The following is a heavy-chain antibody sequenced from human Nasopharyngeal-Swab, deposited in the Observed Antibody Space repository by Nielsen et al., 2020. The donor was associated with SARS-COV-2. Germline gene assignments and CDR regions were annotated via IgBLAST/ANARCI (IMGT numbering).Heavy chain of an antibody. V-gene: IGHV3-53*01. J-gene: IGHJ6*02. Sequence: GESLKISCAASGFTISSNYMSWVRQAPGKGLEWVSVIYRGGTTYYAESVKGRFTISRDDSKNTLYLQMNSLRAGDTAVYYCATSSRGFGYGYGMDVWGQGATVTVSS. D-gene: IGHD5-12*01. CDR2: IYRGGTT. CDR1: GFTISSNY. CDR3: ATSSRGFGYGYGMDV.